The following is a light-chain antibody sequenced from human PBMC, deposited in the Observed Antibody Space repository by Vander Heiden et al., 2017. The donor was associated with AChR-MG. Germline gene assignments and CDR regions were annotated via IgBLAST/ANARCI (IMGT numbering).Light chain of an antibody. Sequence: SYVLTQPPSVSMAPGKTARVTCGGNNIGSKSVHWYQQRPGQAPVLVVYDDSDRPSGIPERFSGSNSGNTATLTISRVEAGDEADYYCQVWDYSSDHYVFGTGTKVTVL. CDR1: NIGSKS. J-gene: IGLJ1*01. CDR3: QVWDYSSDHYV. V-gene: IGLV3-21*03. CDR2: DDS.